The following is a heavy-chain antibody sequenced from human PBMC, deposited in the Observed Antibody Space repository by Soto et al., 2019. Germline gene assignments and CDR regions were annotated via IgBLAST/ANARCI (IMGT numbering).Heavy chain of an antibody. J-gene: IGHJ5*01. D-gene: IGHD3-10*01. V-gene: IGHV4-4*07. CDR2: VSSSGST. Sequence: QVQLQESGPGLVKPSETLSLICTVSGGSITNYYWTWIRQPAGRALEWIGRVSSSGSTIYNPSLRSRVTLSIDMSKIRCSLRLNYVNAADPAVYYCAKVGIVRTVLGSWYDAGG. CDR3: AKVGIVRTVLGSWYDA. CDR1: GGSITNYY.